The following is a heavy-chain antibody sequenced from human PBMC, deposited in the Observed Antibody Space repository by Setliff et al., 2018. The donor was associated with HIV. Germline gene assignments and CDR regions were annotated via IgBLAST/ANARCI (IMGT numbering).Heavy chain of an antibody. CDR1: QGTFTTYR. V-gene: IGHV1-69*08. CDR3: ARDRVPYSSSPSALDP. D-gene: IGHD2-2*01. J-gene: IGHJ5*02. CDR2: IIPILGTA. Sequence: GASVKVSCKASQGTFTTYRFTWVRQAPGQGLEWMGRIIPILGTANYAQNFQGRLTITADKSTSTTHMELSSLRSEDTAIYYCARDRVPYSSSPSALDPWGQGTQVTVSS.